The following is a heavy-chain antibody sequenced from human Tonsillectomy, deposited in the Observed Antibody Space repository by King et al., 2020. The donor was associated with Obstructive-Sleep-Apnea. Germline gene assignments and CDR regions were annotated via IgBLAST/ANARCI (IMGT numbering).Heavy chain of an antibody. CDR2: IYYGGST. CDR3: AGGSQADLYALDV. J-gene: IGHJ6*02. CDR1: GGSISSSSYY. Sequence: LQLQESGPGLVKPSETLSLTCTVSGGSISSSSYYWGWVRQPPGKGLEWIGSIYYGGSTYYNPSLKSRVIISVDTSKNQFSLKLSSVTAADSAVYYCAGGSQADLYALDVWGQGTTVTVSS. V-gene: IGHV4-39*07.